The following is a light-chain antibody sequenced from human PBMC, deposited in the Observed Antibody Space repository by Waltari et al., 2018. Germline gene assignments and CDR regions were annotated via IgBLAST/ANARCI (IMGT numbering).Light chain of an antibody. V-gene: IGKV3-15*01. CDR3: QQYNEWPRT. J-gene: IGKJ1*01. CDR2: GAS. CDR1: QSVSSN. Sequence: EIVMTQSPATLSVSPGERATPSCRASQSVSSNLAWYQQRPGPAPRLLIHGASTRATGIPARLSGSGSGKEFTLTISSLQSEDFAVYHCQQYNEWPRTFGQGTKVEIK.